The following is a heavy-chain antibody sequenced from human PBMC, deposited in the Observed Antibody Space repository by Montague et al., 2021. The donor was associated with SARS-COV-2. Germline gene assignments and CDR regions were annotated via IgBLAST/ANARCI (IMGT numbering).Heavy chain of an antibody. CDR2: FYYAGGT. J-gene: IGHJ4*02. D-gene: IGHD4-17*01. CDR1: GGALNSGPYY. CDR3: ARLYGSSFDY. Sequence: SETLSLTCAVSGGALNSGPYYWGWIRQPPGKGLEYIGSFYYAGGTQYNPSLKSRVTISVDTSNDQFSLKMNSVTAADTAVYFCARLYGSSFDYWGQGTLVTVSS. V-gene: IGHV4-39*01.